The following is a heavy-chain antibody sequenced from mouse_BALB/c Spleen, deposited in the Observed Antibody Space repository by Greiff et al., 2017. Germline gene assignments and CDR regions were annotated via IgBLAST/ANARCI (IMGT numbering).Heavy chain of an antibody. CDR1: GFSLTSYG. D-gene: IGHD1-1*01. J-gene: IGHJ2*01. V-gene: IGHV2-9*02. CDR2: IWAGGST. Sequence: VKLVESGPGLVAPSQSLSITCTVSGFSLTSYGVHWVRQPPGKGLEWLGVIWAGGSTNYNSALMSRLSISKDNSKSQVFLKMNSLQTDDTAMYYCARDDYGSSYLDYWGQGTTLTVSS. CDR3: ARDDYGSSYLDY.